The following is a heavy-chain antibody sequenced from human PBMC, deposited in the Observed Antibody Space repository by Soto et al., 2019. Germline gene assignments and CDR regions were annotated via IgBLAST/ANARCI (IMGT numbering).Heavy chain of an antibody. V-gene: IGHV3-23*01. CDR3: ARRVIGSSRAFDI. Sequence: LRLSCAASGFAFTGHPMSWVRQAPEKGLEWVAGISDGGDLTYNADSVKGRFTISRDNSRNTLYLQMNSLRAEDTAVYYCARRVIGSSRAFDIWGQGTMVTVSS. J-gene: IGHJ3*02. CDR2: ISDGGDLT. D-gene: IGHD3-10*01. CDR1: GFAFTGHP.